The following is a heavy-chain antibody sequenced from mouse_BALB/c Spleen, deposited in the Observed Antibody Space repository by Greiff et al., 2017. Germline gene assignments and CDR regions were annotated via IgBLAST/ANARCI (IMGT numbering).Heavy chain of an antibody. CDR1: GFTFSSYG. CDR2: INSNGGST. V-gene: IGHV5-6-3*01. Sequence: VQVVESGGGLVQPGGSLKLSCAASGFTFSSYGMSWVRQTPDKRLELVATINSNGGSTYYPDSVKGRFTISRDNAKNTLYLQMSSLKSEDTAMYYCARAVQDAMDYWGQGTSVTVSS. J-gene: IGHJ4*01. CDR3: ARAVQDAMDY.